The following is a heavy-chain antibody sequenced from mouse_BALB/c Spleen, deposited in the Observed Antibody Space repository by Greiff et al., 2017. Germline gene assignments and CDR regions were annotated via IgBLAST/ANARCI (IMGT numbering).Heavy chain of an antibody. CDR2: ISSGSSTI. J-gene: IGHJ1*01. Sequence: EVLLVESGGGLVQPGGSRKLSCAASGFTFSSFGMHWVRQAPEKGLEWVAYISSGSSTIYYADTVKGRFTISRDNPKNTLLLQMTSLRSEDTAMYYCARSSSRSYWYFDVWGAGTTVTVSS. D-gene: IGHD1-1*01. V-gene: IGHV5-17*02. CDR3: ARSSSRSYWYFDV. CDR1: GFTFSSFG.